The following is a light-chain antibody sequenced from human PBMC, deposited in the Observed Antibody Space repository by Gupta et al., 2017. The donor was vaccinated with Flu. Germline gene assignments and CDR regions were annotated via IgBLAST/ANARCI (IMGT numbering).Light chain of an antibody. V-gene: IGKV1-39*01. Sequence: PPSLSASVGDSVTVTCRASQTIDSHLNWYQQTPGKAPKLLIYDISTVQSGVPSRFSGSGFGTDFSLTISSLQPEDFAIYYCQQSYSLPYTFGRGTNLDIK. J-gene: IGKJ2*01. CDR2: DIS. CDR1: QTIDSH. CDR3: QQSYSLPYT.